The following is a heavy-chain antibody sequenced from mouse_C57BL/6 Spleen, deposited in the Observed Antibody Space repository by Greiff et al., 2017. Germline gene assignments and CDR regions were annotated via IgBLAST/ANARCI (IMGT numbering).Heavy chain of an antibody. Sequence: VQLQQPGAELVRPGTSVKLSCKASGYTFTSYWMHWVKQRPGQGLEWIGVIDPSDSYTNYNQKFKGKATLNVDTSSSTAYMQLSSLTSEDSAVYYCARGGNDYDGTPFAYWGQGTTLTVSS. J-gene: IGHJ2*01. D-gene: IGHD2-4*01. CDR1: GYTFTSYW. V-gene: IGHV1-59*01. CDR2: IDPSDSYT. CDR3: ARGGNDYDGTPFAY.